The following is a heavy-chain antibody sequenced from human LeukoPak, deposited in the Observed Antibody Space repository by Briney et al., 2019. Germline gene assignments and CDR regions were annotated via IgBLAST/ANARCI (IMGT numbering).Heavy chain of an antibody. Sequence: GGSLRLSCAASGFTFSDYYMSWIRQAPGKGLEWVSYISSSGSTIYYADSVKGRFTISRDNAKNSLYLQTNSLRAEDTAVYYCARAGNYGDYLFDYWGQGTLVTVSS. CDR3: ARAGNYGDYLFDY. V-gene: IGHV3-11*01. CDR2: ISSSGSTI. CDR1: GFTFSDYY. D-gene: IGHD4-17*01. J-gene: IGHJ4*02.